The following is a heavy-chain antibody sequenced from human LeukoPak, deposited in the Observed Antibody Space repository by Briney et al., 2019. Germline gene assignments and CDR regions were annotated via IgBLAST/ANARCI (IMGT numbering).Heavy chain of an antibody. CDR3: ARAKTTVTNFHYYYGMDV. CDR1: GYTFTSYD. D-gene: IGHD4-17*01. CDR2: MNPNSGNT. J-gene: IGHJ6*02. Sequence: ASVKVSCKASGYTFTSYDINWGRQAPGQGLEWMGWMNPNSGNTGYAQKFQGRVTMTRNASISTAYMELSSLRSEDTAVYYCARAKTTVTNFHYYYGMDVWGQGTTVTVSS. V-gene: IGHV1-8*01.